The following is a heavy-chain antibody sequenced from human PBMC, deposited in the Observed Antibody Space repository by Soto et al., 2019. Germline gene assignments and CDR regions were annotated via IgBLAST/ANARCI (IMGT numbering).Heavy chain of an antibody. Sequence: GGSLRLSCAASGFTFSSYAMSWVRQAPGKGLEWVSAISGSGGSTYYADSVKGRFTISRDNSKNTLYLQMNSLRAEDTAVYYCAKDLAQLDPGPSYYYYYMDVWGKGTTVTVSS. CDR2: ISGSGGST. CDR1: GFTFSSYA. V-gene: IGHV3-23*01. J-gene: IGHJ6*03. D-gene: IGHD1-1*01. CDR3: AKDLAQLDPGPSYYYYYMDV.